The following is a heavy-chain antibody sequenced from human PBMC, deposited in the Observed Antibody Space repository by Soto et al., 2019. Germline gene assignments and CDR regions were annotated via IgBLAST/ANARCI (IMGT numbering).Heavy chain of an antibody. J-gene: IGHJ5*02. D-gene: IGHD2-21*01. CDR2: ITTSSAYI. Sequence: EVQLVESGGALVKPGGSLRLSLAASGFTFNTYALNGVRRAPGKGLEWVSSITTSSAYIYYADSLKGRITISRDNAKNSLFLQMNSLRAEDTAVYYCVRSGTARLLRHSWFDTWGQGTLVTVSS. V-gene: IGHV3-21*01. CDR3: VRSGTARLLRHSWFDT. CDR1: GFTFNTYA.